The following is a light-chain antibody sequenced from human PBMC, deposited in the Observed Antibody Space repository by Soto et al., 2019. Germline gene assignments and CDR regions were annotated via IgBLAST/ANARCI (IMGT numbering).Light chain of an antibody. Sequence: QSALTQPASVSGSPGQSITISCTGTSSDVGGYNYVSWYQQHPGKAPKLMIYDVSNRPSGVSKRFSGSKSGNTASLTISGLQAEDEADYYCSSYTSSVVVFGGGTKL. J-gene: IGLJ2*01. CDR2: DVS. CDR1: SSDVGGYNY. V-gene: IGLV2-14*01. CDR3: SSYTSSVVV.